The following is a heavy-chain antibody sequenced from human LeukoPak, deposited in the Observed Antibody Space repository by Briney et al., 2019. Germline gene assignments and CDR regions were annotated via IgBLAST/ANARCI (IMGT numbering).Heavy chain of an antibody. D-gene: IGHD3-22*01. V-gene: IGHV4-34*01. CDR1: GGSFSAYY. Sequence: SETLSLTSAVYGGSFSAYYWSSIRQSPEKGREWVGEINHSGSTKYNPSLNSRVSISVDMSKNQFSMKLNSVTAADTAIYYCPTKDSSSYHYGALDIWGRGTMVTVSS. J-gene: IGHJ3*02. CDR3: PTKDSSSYHYGALDI. CDR2: INHSGST.